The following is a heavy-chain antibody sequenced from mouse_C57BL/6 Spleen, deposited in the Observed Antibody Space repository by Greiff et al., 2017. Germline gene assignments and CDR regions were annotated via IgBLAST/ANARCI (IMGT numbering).Heavy chain of an antibody. CDR1: GFNIKNSY. J-gene: IGHJ4*01. V-gene: IGHV14-3*01. CDR3: SRSYYGKASMDY. Sequence: VQLQQSVAELVRPGASVKLSCTASGFNIKNSYMHWVKQRPEQGLEWIGRIDPANGTTKYAPKFQGKATITADTSYNTAYLQLSSLTSEDTAIYYCSRSYYGKASMDYWGQGTSVTVSS. D-gene: IGHD2-10*01. CDR2: IDPANGTT.